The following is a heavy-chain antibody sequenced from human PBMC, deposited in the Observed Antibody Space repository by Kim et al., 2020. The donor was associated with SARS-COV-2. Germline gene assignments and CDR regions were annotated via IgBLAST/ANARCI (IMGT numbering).Heavy chain of an antibody. Sequence: TFQVRGTITADKSTSTAYMELSSLRSEDTAVYYCARASFFYDSSGYHFDYWGQGTLVTVSS. V-gene: IGHV1-69*04. D-gene: IGHD3-22*01. J-gene: IGHJ4*02. CDR3: ARASFFYDSSGYHFDY.